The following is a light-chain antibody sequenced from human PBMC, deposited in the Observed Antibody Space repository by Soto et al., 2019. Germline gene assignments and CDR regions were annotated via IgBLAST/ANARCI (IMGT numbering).Light chain of an antibody. J-gene: IGLJ1*01. V-gene: IGLV2-14*01. Sequence: QSALTQSASVSGSPGQSITISCTGTSSDVGNYNYVSWYQQHPGEAPKLIICNVNNRPSGVSNRFSGSKSGNTASLTISGLQAEDEADYYCSSYTSSTTEVFGTGTKVTVL. CDR3: SSYTSSTTEV. CDR2: NVN. CDR1: SSDVGNYNY.